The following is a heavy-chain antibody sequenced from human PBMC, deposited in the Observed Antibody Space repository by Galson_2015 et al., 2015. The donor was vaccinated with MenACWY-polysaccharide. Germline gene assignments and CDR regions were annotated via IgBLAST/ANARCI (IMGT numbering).Heavy chain of an antibody. V-gene: IGHV3-23*01. CDR3: AKGGRQWLVGGLFDY. Sequence: SLRLSCAASGFTFSSYAMSWVRQAPGKGLEWVSAISGSGGSTYYADSVKGRFTISRDNSKDTLYLQMNSLRAEDTAVYYCAKGGRQWLVGGLFDYWGQGTLVTVSS. CDR1: GFTFSSYA. J-gene: IGHJ4*02. D-gene: IGHD6-19*01. CDR2: ISGSGGST.